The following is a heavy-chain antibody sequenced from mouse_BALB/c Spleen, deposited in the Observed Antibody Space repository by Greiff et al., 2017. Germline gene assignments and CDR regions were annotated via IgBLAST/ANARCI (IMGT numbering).Heavy chain of an antibody. D-gene: IGHD2-1*01. CDR1: GFTFSSYA. CDR2: ISSGGST. J-gene: IGHJ2*01. CDR3: ASNLLPYYFDY. V-gene: IGHV5-6-5*01. Sequence: EVKVEESGGGLVKPGGSLKLSCAASGFTFSSYAMSWVRQTPEKRLEWVASISSGGSTYYPDSVKGRFTISRDNARNILYLQMSSLRSEDPAMYYCASNLLPYYFDYWGQGTTLTVSS.